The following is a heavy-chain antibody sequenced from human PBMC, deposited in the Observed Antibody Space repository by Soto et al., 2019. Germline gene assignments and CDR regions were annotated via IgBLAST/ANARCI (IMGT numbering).Heavy chain of an antibody. Sequence: VRQAPGKGLEWVAVIWYDESKKFYADSVQGRFTISRDNSKSALFLQMNSLRVEDTAVYYCARSPYTTGYHYGMDVWGQGTTVTVSS. CDR3: ARSPYTTGYHYGMDV. V-gene: IGHV3-33*01. J-gene: IGHJ6*02. D-gene: IGHD1-1*01. CDR2: IWYDESKK.